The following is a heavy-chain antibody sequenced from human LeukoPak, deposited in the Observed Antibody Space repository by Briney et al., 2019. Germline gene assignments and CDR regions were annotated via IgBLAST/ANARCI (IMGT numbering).Heavy chain of an antibody. Sequence: SETLSLTCTVSGYSISSGYYWGWIRPPPGKWLEWIGSIYHSGSTYYYPSLKSRVTISVDTSKNRFSLKLSSVTAADTAVYYCARATNLAVAGTSYMDVWGKGTTVTVSS. CDR3: ARATNLAVAGTSYMDV. J-gene: IGHJ6*03. D-gene: IGHD6-19*01. V-gene: IGHV4-38-2*02. CDR2: IYHSGST. CDR1: GYSISSGYY.